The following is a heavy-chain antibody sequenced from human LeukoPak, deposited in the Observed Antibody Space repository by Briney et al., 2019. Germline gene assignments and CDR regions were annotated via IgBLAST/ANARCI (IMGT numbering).Heavy chain of an antibody. V-gene: IGHV3-66*02. CDR1: GFTVSSNY. CDR3: ARAPRGSYGSDHMDV. CDR2: IYSGGST. D-gene: IGHD3-16*01. J-gene: IGHJ6*03. Sequence: PGGSLRLSCAASGFTVSSNYMSWVRQAPGKGLEWVSVIYSGGSTYYADSVKGRFTISRDNSKNTLYLQMNGLRAEDTAVYYCARAPRGSYGSDHMDVWGKGTTVNVSS.